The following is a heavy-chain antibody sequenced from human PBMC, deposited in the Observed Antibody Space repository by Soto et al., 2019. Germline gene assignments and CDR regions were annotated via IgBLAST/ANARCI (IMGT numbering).Heavy chain of an antibody. D-gene: IGHD3-22*01. J-gene: IGHJ6*02. Sequence: GGSLRLSCAASGFTFSSYSMNWVRQAPGKGLEWVSYISSSSSTIYYADSVKGRFTISRDNAKNSLYLQMNSLRAEDTAVYYCARDYYDSSGPARGTRYYYYGMDVWGQGTTVTVSS. CDR3: ARDYYDSSGPARGTRYYYYGMDV. CDR2: ISSSSSTI. V-gene: IGHV3-48*01. CDR1: GFTFSSYS.